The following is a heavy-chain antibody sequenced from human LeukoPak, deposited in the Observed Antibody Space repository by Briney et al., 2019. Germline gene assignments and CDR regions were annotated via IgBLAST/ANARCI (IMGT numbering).Heavy chain of an antibody. CDR1: GYSFTSHD. CDR3: TLYNY. CDR2: INPGNGDT. D-gene: IGHD2-2*02. J-gene: IGHJ4*02. Sequence: ASVKVSCKASGYSFTSHDMHRVRQAPGQSLEWMGWINPGNGDTKYSQEFQGRVTITRDTSASTAYMELSSLRSDDMAVYYCTLYNYWGQGTLVTVSS. V-gene: IGHV1-3*03.